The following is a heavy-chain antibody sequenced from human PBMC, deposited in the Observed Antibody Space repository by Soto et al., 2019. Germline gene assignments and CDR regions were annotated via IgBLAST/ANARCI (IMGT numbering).Heavy chain of an antibody. Sequence: QVQLVQSGAEVKKPGSSVKVSCKASGGTFSSYAISWVRQAPGQGLEWMGGIIPIFGTANYAQKFQGRVTITEDESTSTGYMELSSLRSEDTAVYYCARRIAAAGTSGAFDIWGQGTMVTVSS. J-gene: IGHJ3*02. CDR2: IIPIFGTA. V-gene: IGHV1-69*12. CDR1: GGTFSSYA. D-gene: IGHD6-13*01. CDR3: ARRIAAAGTSGAFDI.